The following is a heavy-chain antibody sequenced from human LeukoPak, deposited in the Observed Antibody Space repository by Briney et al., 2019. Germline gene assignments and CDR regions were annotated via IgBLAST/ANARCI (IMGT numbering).Heavy chain of an antibody. V-gene: IGHV5-51*01. J-gene: IGHJ3*02. CDR3: GRRGYCSSTSCRDAFDI. CDR2: IYPGDSDT. Sequence: GESLQISCKGSGYSFTSYWIGWVRQLPGKGLEWMGIIYPGDSDTTYSPSFQGPVTISADKSISTAYLQWSSLKASDTAMYYCGRRGYCSSTSCRDAFDIWGQGTMVTVSS. D-gene: IGHD2-2*01. CDR1: GYSFTSYW.